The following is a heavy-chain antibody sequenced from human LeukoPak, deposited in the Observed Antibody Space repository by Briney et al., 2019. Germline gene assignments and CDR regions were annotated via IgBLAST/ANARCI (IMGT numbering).Heavy chain of an antibody. D-gene: IGHD4-17*01. CDR2: IWYDGSNK. Sequence: PGGSLRLSCAASGFTFSSYGMHWVRQAPGKGLEWVAVIWYDGSNKYYADSVKGRFTISRDNSKNTLYLQMNSLRAEDTAVYYCARGAMTTVVIPLYYFDYWGQGTLVTVSS. CDR1: GFTFSSYG. J-gene: IGHJ4*02. CDR3: ARGAMTTVVIPLYYFDY. V-gene: IGHV3-33*01.